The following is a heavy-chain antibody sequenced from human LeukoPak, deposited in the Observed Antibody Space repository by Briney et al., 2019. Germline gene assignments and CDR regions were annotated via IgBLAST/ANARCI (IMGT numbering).Heavy chain of an antibody. CDR3: AREGDCSGGSCYWDTDY. V-gene: IGHV1-18*01. Sequence: ASVKVSCKASGYTFTSYGISWVRQAPGQGLEWMGWVSVYNGNTNYAQKLQGRVTMTTDTSTSTAYMELRSLRSDDTAVYYCAREGDCSGGSCYWDTDYWGQGTLVTVSS. CDR1: GYTFTSYG. CDR2: VSVYNGNT. J-gene: IGHJ4*02. D-gene: IGHD2-15*01.